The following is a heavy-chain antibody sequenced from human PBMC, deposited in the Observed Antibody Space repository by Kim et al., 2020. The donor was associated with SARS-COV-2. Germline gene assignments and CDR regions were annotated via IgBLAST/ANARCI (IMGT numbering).Heavy chain of an antibody. CDR1: GFPFSTYA. CDR2: ISVSGGDT. V-gene: IGHV3-23*01. D-gene: IGHD5-18*01. J-gene: IGHJ4*02. CDR3: STIWRVQLWFY. Sequence: GGSLRLSCAGSGFPFSTYAMSWVRQAPGKGLEWVSAISVSGGDTYYADSVKGRFTISRDNSKSTLYLQMNSLRADDTAVYYCSTIWRVQLWFYWGQGTLVTVSS.